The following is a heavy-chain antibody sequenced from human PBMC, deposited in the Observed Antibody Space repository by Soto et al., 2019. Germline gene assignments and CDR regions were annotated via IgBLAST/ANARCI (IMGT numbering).Heavy chain of an antibody. Sequence: GASVKVSCKASGYTFTSYDINWVRQATGQGLEWMGWMNPNSGNTGYAQKFQGRVTMTRNTSISTAYMELSSLRSEDTAVYYCARGLLVPPAIGSWFDLWGQGSLVTFSA. J-gene: IGHJ5*02. V-gene: IGHV1-8*01. CDR3: ARGLLVPPAIGSWFDL. CDR2: MNPNSGNT. D-gene: IGHD2-2*02. CDR1: GYTFTSYD.